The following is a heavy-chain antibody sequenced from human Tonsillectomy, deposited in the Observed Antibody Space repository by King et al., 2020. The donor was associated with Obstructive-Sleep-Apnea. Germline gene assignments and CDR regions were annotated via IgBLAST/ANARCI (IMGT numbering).Heavy chain of an antibody. V-gene: IGHV2-26*01. CDR3: ARISGEVAMGYYFDY. CDR2: IFSNDEK. CDR1: GFSLSKARMG. Sequence: TLKESGPVLVKPTETLTLTCTVSGFSLSKARMGVSWIRQPPGKALEWLAHIFSNDEKSYSTLLKSRRTISKETSKNQEVLTMTNMDPVDTATYYCARISGEVAMGYYFDYWGQGTLVTVSS. J-gene: IGHJ4*02. D-gene: IGHD5-12*01.